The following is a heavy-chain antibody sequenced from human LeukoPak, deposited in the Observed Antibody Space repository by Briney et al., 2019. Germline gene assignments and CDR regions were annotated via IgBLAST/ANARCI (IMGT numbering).Heavy chain of an antibody. D-gene: IGHD3-9*01. Sequence: ASVKVSCKVSGYTFTELSMHWVRQAPGKGLEWMGGFNPEDGDTIYAQKFQGRVTMTEDTSTDTAYMELSSLRSEDTAVYYCATRSPSGDIFTGPYYYGMDVWGKGTTVTVSS. J-gene: IGHJ6*04. CDR3: ATRSPSGDIFTGPYYYGMDV. V-gene: IGHV1-24*01. CDR1: GYTFTELS. CDR2: FNPEDGDT.